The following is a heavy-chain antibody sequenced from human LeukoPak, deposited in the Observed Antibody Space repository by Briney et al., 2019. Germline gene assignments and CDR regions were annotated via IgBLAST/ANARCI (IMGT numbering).Heavy chain of an antibody. CDR3: ARHTRSGDILTGYYIRRYYYYYMDV. CDR2: INHSGST. J-gene: IGHJ6*03. Sequence: SETLSLTCAVYGGSFSGYYWSWIRQPPGKGLEWIGEINHSGSTNYNPSLKSRVTISVDTSKNQFSLKLSSVTAADTAVYYCARHTRSGDILTGYYIRRYYYYYMDVWGKGTTVTISS. D-gene: IGHD3-9*01. V-gene: IGHV4-34*01. CDR1: GGSFSGYY.